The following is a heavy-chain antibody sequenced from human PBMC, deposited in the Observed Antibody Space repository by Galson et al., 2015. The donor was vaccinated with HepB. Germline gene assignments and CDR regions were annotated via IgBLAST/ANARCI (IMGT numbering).Heavy chain of an antibody. CDR1: GDSVSNNNAA. J-gene: IGHJ6*02. V-gene: IGHV6-1*01. D-gene: IGHD2-2*01. Sequence: CAISGDSVSNNNAAWYWIRQSPSRGLEWLGRTYYRAKWYNDYGASVRGRIAIKPDTSKNQFSLHLNSVTPEDTAVYYCARVGGTICYYGMDVWGQGTTVSVSS. CDR2: TYYRAKWYN. CDR3: ARVGGTICYYGMDV.